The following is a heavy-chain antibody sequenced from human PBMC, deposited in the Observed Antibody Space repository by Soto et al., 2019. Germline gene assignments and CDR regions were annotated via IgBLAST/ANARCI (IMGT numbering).Heavy chain of an antibody. Sequence: QMQLVQSGPEVKKPGTSVKVSCKASGFTFTSSAMQWVRQARGQRLEWIGWIVVGSGNTNYAQKFQERVTITSDMSTNTTYIELISLTSEDMAVYGGAARGGSGYGRARYVYWSQVALFTDS. D-gene: IGHD5-12*01. CDR2: IVVGSGNT. V-gene: IGHV1-58*02. CDR3: AARGGSGYGRARYVY. CDR1: GFTFTSSA. J-gene: IGHJ4*02.